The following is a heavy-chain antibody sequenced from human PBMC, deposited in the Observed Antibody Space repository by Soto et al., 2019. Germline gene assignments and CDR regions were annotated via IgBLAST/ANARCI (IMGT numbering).Heavy chain of an antibody. CDR2: ISSSSSYI. CDR1: GFTFSSYS. Sequence: GGSLRLSCAASGFTFSSYSMNWVRQAPGKGLEWVSSISSSSSYIYYADSVKGRFTISRDNAKNSLYLQMNSLRAEDTAVYYCARDGRQWLVQGEDYWGQGTLVTVSS. D-gene: IGHD6-19*01. CDR3: ARDGRQWLVQGEDY. V-gene: IGHV3-21*01. J-gene: IGHJ4*02.